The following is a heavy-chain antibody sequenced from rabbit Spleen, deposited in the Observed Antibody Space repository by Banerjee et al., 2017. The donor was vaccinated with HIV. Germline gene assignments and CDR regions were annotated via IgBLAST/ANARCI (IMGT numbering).Heavy chain of an antibody. V-gene: IGHV1S40*01. J-gene: IGHJ6*01. Sequence: QSLEESGGGLVQPEGSLTLTCTASGFSFSSSYYMCWVRQAPGKGLEWIACIAGGSSGFTYSATWAKGRFTCSKTSSTTVTLQMTSLTVADTATYFCARDTSSSFSSYGMDLWGPGTLVTVS. D-gene: IGHD1-1*01. CDR1: GFSFSSSYY. CDR2: IAGGSSGFT. CDR3: ARDTSSSFSSYGMDL.